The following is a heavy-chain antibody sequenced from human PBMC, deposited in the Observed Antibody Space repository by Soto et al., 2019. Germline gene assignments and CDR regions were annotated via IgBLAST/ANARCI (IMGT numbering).Heavy chain of an antibody. CDR2: LYYSGIT. D-gene: IGHD5-12*01. CDR1: GGSISSYY. CDR3: VSHRSGYAFQ. Sequence: SETLSLTCTVSGGSISSYYWSWIRQPPGKGLEWIGYLYYSGITNYNPSLKSRVSTSLDPSKNQFSLKLTSVTAADTAVYYCVSHRSGYAFQWGQGTLVPVSS. V-gene: IGHV4-59*01. J-gene: IGHJ4*02.